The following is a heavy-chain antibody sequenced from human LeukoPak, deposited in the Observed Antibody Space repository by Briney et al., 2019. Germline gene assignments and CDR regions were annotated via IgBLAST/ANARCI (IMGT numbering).Heavy chain of an antibody. CDR2: IYYSGST. CDR1: GGSISSYY. D-gene: IGHD2-21*01. Sequence: SETLSLTCTVSGGSISSYYWSWIRQPPGKGLEWIGYIYYSGSTNYNPSLKSRLTISIDTSKHQFSLKLSSVTAADTAVYYCARERASSGAWFDPWGQGILVTVSS. J-gene: IGHJ5*02. CDR3: ARERASSGAWFDP. V-gene: IGHV4-59*01.